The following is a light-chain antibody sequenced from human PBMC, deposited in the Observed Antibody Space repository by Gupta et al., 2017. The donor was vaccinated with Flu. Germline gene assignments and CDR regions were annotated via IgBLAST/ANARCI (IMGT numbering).Light chain of an antibody. J-gene: IGKJ2*03. CDR3: KQYHNWPS. V-gene: IGKV3-15*01. CDR1: QSVSSN. Sequence: EIVMTQSPATLSVSPGERATLSCRASQSVSSNLAWYQQKPGQAPRLLIYGASTRATGIPARFSGSGSGTEFTLTISSLQSEDFAVYYCKQYHNWPSFGQGTKLEIK. CDR2: GAS.